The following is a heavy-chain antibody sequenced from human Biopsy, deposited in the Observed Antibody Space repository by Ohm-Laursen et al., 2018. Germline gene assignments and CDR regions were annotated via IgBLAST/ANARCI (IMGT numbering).Heavy chain of an antibody. CDR3: ARHAPSYSGSYWRYFDL. CDR1: GGSISSYY. J-gene: IGHJ2*01. Sequence: SQTLSLTCTVSGGSISSYYWSWIRQPPGKGLEWIGYIYYTGSTNYNPSLKSRVTISVDTSMNHLSLRVTSVTAADTAVYYCARHAPSYSGSYWRYFDLWGRGTLVTVSS. CDR2: IYYTGST. V-gene: IGHV4-59*08. D-gene: IGHD1-26*01.